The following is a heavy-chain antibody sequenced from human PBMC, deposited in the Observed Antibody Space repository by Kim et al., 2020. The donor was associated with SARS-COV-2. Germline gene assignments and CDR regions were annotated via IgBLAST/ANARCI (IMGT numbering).Heavy chain of an antibody. V-gene: IGHV3-33*06. CDR2: IWYDGSNK. Sequence: GGSLRLSCAASGFTFSSYGMHWVRQAPGKGLEWVAVIWYDGSNKYYADSVKGRFTISRDNSKNTLYLQMNSLIAEDTAVHSCAQGPGGGRLDYWGQGTLV. D-gene: IGHD2-15*01. CDR1: GFTFSSYG. CDR3: AQGPGGGRLDY. J-gene: IGHJ4*02.